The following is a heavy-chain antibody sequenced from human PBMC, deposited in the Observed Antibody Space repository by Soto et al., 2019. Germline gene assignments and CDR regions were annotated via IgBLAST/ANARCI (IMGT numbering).Heavy chain of an antibody. CDR3: ARGMTPPGAPAWYYFDS. Sequence: SETLSLTCTVSGASITGSSYWSWIRQPAGKGLEWIGRFSLSGTTSYNPSLRSRVTMSADVSKNQFSLRLTSVTAADTALYYCARGMTPPGAPAWYYFDSWGQGTLVSVSS. J-gene: IGHJ4*02. CDR2: FSLSGTT. V-gene: IGHV4-4*07. CDR1: GASITGSSY. D-gene: IGHD2-8*02.